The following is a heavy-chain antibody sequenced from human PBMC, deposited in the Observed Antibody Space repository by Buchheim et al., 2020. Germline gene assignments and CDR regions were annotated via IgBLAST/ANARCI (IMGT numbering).Heavy chain of an antibody. V-gene: IGHV4-31*03. D-gene: IGHD5-18*01. CDR2: IYYSGNS. Sequence: QVQLQESGPGLVKPSQILSLTCTVSGGSISSGGYYWSWIRQHPGKGLAWIGYIYYSGNSYYNPSLKIRVTISVAKSKNQFSLKLSSVTAADTAVYYCAREYSYGTIDYWGQGTL. CDR1: GGSISSGGYY. J-gene: IGHJ4*02. CDR3: AREYSYGTIDY.